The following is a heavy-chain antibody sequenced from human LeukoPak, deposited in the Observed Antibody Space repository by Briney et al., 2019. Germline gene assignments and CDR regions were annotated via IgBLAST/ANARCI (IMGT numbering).Heavy chain of an antibody. CDR1: GFTFSSYE. CDR2: NSSSGSTI. Sequence: GGSLRLSCAASGFTFSSYEMNWVRQAPGKGLEWVSYNSSSGSTIYYADSVKGRFTISRDNAKNSLYLQMNSLRAEDTAVYYCARSHKRSPYYYYGMDVWGKGTTVTVSS. CDR3: ARSHKRSPYYYYGMDV. V-gene: IGHV3-48*03. J-gene: IGHJ6*04. D-gene: IGHD3-10*01.